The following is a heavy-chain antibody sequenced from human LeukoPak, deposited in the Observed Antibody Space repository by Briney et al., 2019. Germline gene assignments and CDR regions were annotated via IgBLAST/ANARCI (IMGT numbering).Heavy chain of an antibody. J-gene: IGHJ4*02. CDR1: GDSISDYY. V-gene: IGHV4-4*07. CDR3: TRDPAFYGSGD. Sequence: SSETLSLTCTVSGDSISDYYWSWIRQPAGRGLERIGRIFTTENTDYNPSLTSRVTMSIDTSKNQFSLELRSVTAADTAVYYCTRDPAFYGSGDWGQGTLVTVSS. CDR2: IFTTENT. D-gene: IGHD3-10*01.